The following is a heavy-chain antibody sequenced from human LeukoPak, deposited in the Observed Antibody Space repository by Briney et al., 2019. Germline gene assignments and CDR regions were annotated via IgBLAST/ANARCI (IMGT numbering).Heavy chain of an antibody. V-gene: IGHV1-2*02. Sequence: ASVKVSCKASGYTFTGYYMHWVRQAPGQGLEWMGWINPNSGGTNYAQKFQGRVTMTRDTSISTAYMELSRLRSDDTAVYYCATRYCSSTSCYAEYFQYWGQGTLVTVSS. CDR2: INPNSGGT. D-gene: IGHD2-2*01. J-gene: IGHJ1*01. CDR3: ATRYCSSTSCYAEYFQY. CDR1: GYTFTGYY.